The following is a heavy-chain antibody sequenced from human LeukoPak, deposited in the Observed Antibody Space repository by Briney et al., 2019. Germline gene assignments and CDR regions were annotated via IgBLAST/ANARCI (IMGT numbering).Heavy chain of an antibody. CDR1: GFTFRDHF. CDR2: IASKTDGGTT. Sequence: GGSLRLSCAASGFTFRDHFMTWVRQAPGKGLEWVGRIASKTDGGTTDYAAPVKGRFTISRDDSKNTLFLQMNSLKTEDTAVYYCTTGIRGDCGQGTLVTVSS. V-gene: IGHV3-15*04. CDR3: TTGIRGD. J-gene: IGHJ4*02.